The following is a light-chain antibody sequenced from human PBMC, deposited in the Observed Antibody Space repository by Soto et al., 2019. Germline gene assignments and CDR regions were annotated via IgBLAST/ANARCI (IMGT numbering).Light chain of an antibody. CDR3: GTWDSSLSAAV. J-gene: IGLJ1*01. Sequence: QSVLTQPPSVSAAPGQTVTISCSGSSSNIGNNYVSWYQQLPGTAPKLLIYDNNKRPSGIPDRFSGSKSGTSATLGITGLQTGDEADYYCGTWDSSLSAAVFGTGTKLTVL. V-gene: IGLV1-51*01. CDR2: DNN. CDR1: SSNIGNNY.